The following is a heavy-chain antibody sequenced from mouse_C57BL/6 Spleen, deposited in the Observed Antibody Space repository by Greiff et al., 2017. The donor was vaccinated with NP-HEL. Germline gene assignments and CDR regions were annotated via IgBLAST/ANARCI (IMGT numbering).Heavy chain of an antibody. Sequence: VQLQQSGAELVRPGASVTLSCKASGYTFTDYEMHWVKQTPVHGLEWIGAIDPETGGTAYNQKFEGKAILTADKSSSTAYMELRSLTSEDSAVYYCTRERDYYRYFDYWGQGTTLTVSS. CDR1: GYTFTDYE. CDR2: IDPETGGT. V-gene: IGHV1-15*01. J-gene: IGHJ2*01. CDR3: TRERDYYRYFDY. D-gene: IGHD1-1*01.